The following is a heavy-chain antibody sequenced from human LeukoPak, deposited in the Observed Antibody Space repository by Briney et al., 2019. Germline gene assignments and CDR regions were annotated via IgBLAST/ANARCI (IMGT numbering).Heavy chain of an antibody. J-gene: IGHJ4*02. CDR1: GFTFSSYA. D-gene: IGHD6-13*01. V-gene: IGHV3-23*01. Sequence: GGSLRLSCAASGFTFSSYAMSWVRQAPGKGLEWVSAISGSGGSTYYADSVKGRFTISRDNSKNTLYLQMNSLRAEDTAVYYCAKTGFEGGSSWPYFDYWGQGTLVTVSS. CDR2: ISGSGGST. CDR3: AKTGFEGGSSWPYFDY.